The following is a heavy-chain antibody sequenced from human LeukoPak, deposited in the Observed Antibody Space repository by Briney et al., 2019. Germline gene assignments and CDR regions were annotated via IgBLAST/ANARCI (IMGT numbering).Heavy chain of an antibody. V-gene: IGHV3-33*01. D-gene: IGHD5-12*01. CDR3: ARRVYSGYTDAFDI. CDR1: GFTFSSYG. J-gene: IGHJ3*02. Sequence: GGSLRLSCAASGFTFSSYGMHWVRQAPGKGLEWVAVIWYDGSKKYYADSVKGRFTISRDNSKNTLYLQMNSLRAEDTAVYYCARRVYSGYTDAFDIWGQGTMVTVSS. CDR2: IWYDGSKK.